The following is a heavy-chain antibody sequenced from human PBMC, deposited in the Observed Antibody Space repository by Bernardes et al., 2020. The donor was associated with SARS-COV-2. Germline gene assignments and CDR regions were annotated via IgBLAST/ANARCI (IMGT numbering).Heavy chain of an antibody. Sequence: GGSLRLSCAASGFTFSSYGMHWVRQAPGKGLEWVAVISYDGSNKYYADSVKGRFTISRDNSKNTLYLQMNSLRAEDTAVYYCAKVRRKTGDSSGWSHYFDYWGQGTLVTVSS. CDR2: ISYDGSNK. D-gene: IGHD6-19*01. CDR3: AKVRRKTGDSSGWSHYFDY. V-gene: IGHV3-30*18. CDR1: GFTFSSYG. J-gene: IGHJ4*02.